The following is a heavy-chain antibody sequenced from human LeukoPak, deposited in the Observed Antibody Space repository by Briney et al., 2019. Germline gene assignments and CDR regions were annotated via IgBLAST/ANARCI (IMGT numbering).Heavy chain of an antibody. D-gene: IGHD3-22*01. Sequence: SETLSLTCTVSGGSISSYYWSWIRQPAGKGLEWTGRIYTSGSTNYNPSLKSRVTMSVDTSKNQFSLKLSSVTAADTAVYYCTRGSIAYYYMDVWGKGTTVTISS. CDR1: GGSISSYY. CDR2: IYTSGST. CDR3: TRGSIAYYYMDV. J-gene: IGHJ6*03. V-gene: IGHV4-4*07.